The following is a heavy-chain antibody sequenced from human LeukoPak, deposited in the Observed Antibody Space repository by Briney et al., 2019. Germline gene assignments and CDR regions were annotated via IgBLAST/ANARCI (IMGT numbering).Heavy chain of an antibody. CDR1: GFIFRSYG. D-gene: IGHD2-15*01. Sequence: AGGSLRLSCAASGFIFRSYGMHWVRQAPGKGLEWVAGIRYDGSNKYYVDSVKGRFTISRDNSKNTLYLQMNSLRAEDTAVYYCARDSKDIVVVVAALAFDIWGQGTMVTVSS. J-gene: IGHJ3*02. CDR2: IRYDGSNK. V-gene: IGHV3-33*01. CDR3: ARDSKDIVVVVAALAFDI.